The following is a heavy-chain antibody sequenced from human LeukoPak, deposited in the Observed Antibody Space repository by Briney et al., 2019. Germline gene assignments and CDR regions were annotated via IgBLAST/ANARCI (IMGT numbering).Heavy chain of an antibody. D-gene: IGHD1-1*01. CDR1: GDSISSYY. CDR3: ARLTSWFVLDY. J-gene: IGHJ4*02. Sequence: SETLSLTCTVSGDSISSYYWSWIRQPAGKGLEWIGYVYYSGSTNYNPSLKSRVTISVDTSKNQFSLRLTPVTAADTAVYYCARLTSWFVLDYWGQGTLVTVSS. CDR2: VYYSGST. V-gene: IGHV4-59*01.